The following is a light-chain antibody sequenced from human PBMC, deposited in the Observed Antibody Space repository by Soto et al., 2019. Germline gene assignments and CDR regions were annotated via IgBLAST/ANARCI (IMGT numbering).Light chain of an antibody. CDR3: QQYNDWPVT. J-gene: IGKJ4*01. CDR2: DAS. Sequence: ETVMTQSPATLSVSPGERVVLSCRATQTATDKLAWYQQKPGQAPRLLMYDASIRATGIPARFSGSGSGTEFTLIISSLQSEDFGVYYCQQYNDWPVTFGGGTKVEIK. V-gene: IGKV3-15*01. CDR1: QTATDK.